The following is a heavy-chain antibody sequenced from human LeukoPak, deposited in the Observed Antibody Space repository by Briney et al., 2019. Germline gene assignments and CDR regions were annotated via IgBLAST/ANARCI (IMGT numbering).Heavy chain of an antibody. CDR2: IYYSGST. Sequence: SETLSLTCTVSGGSISSSNYYWSWIRQPPGKGLEWIGYIYYSGSTNYNPSLKSRVTISVDTSKNQFSLRLSSVTAADTAVYYCARQDGYNSDYWGQGTLVTVSS. J-gene: IGHJ4*02. CDR1: GGSISSSNYY. D-gene: IGHD5-24*01. CDR3: ARQDGYNSDY. V-gene: IGHV4-61*05.